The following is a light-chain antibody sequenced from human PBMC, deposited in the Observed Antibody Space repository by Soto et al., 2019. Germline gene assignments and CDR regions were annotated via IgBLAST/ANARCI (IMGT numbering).Light chain of an antibody. CDR2: GTS. Sequence: LTSCRGRVYISAVARSILSSRASQSVSSKYLAWYQQKPGQAPRLLVYGTSSRATGIPDRFSGSGSGTAFTLSIRSMAAEDFAVYYSLQYGLLGTFARGTKVDIK. CDR1: QSVSSKY. V-gene: IGKV3-20*01. CDR3: LQYGLLGT. J-gene: IGKJ1*01.